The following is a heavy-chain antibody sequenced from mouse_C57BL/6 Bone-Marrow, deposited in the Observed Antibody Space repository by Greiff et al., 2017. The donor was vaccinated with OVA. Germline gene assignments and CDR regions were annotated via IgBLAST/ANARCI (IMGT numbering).Heavy chain of an antibody. D-gene: IGHD2-1*01. CDR3: ARDALSTMGYYFDY. J-gene: IGHJ2*01. CDR2: SRNKANDYTT. CDR1: GFTFSDFY. V-gene: IGHV7-1*01. Sequence: EVQLVESGGGLVQSGRSLRLSCATSGFTFSDFYMEWVRQAPGTGLEWIAASRNKANDYTTEHSASVKGRFIVTGETSQSILYLQMNALRAEDTAMYYCARDALSTMGYYFDYWGQGTTLTVSS.